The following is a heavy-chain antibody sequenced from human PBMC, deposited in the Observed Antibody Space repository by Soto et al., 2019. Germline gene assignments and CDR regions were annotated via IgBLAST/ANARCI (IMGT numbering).Heavy chain of an antibody. D-gene: IGHD3-3*01. CDR2: ISAYNGNT. Sequence: ASVKVSCKASGYTFTSYGISWVRQAPGQGLEWMGWISAYNGNTNYAQKVQGRVTMTTDTSTSTAYMEVRSLRSDDTAVYYCARGRDTIFGVAISSPFDPWGQGTLVTVSS. J-gene: IGHJ5*02. V-gene: IGHV1-18*01. CDR3: ARGRDTIFGVAISSPFDP. CDR1: GYTFTSYG.